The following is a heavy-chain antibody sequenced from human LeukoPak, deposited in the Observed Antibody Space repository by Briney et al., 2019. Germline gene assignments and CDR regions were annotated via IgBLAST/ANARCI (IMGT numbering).Heavy chain of an antibody. CDR2: ISGSGGST. D-gene: IGHD3-22*01. J-gene: IGHJ4*02. V-gene: IGHV3-23*01. CDR1: GFTFSSYA. CDR3: AKGSYYDSSGSFYFDY. Sequence: GGSLRLSCAASGFTFSSYAMSWVRQAPGKGLEWVAAISGSGGSTYYADSVKGRFTISRDNSKNTLYLQMNSLRAEDTAVYYCAKGSYYDSSGSFYFDYWGQGTLVTVSS.